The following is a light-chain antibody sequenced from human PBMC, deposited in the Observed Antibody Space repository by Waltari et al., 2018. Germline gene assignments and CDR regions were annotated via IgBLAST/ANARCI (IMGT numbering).Light chain of an antibody. V-gene: IGLV2-23*02. Sequence: QSALSPPASVSGSPGQSVTASCTGSSSDVGDYNFVPWYRQHPGKAPELMIHDVDKRPSGVSNRFSGSKSGNTASLTISGLQAEDQADYYCCSYAGRGTFVFGTGTQVTVL. CDR2: DVD. CDR1: SSDVGDYNF. J-gene: IGLJ1*01. CDR3: CSYAGRGTFV.